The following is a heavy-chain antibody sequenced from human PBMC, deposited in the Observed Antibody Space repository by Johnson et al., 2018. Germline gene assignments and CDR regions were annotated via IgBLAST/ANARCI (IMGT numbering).Heavy chain of an antibody. Sequence: QVQLVQSGGGVVQPGRSLRLSCAASGFTFSSYGMHWVRQAPGKGLEWVAVISYDGSKNWYADPVKGRFTISRDNSKNTQYLEMNSLRAEDTAGYYCAGRAGGMDGWGQGTTVTVAS. D-gene: IGHD3-10*01. CDR1: GFTFSSYG. J-gene: IGHJ6*02. V-gene: IGHV3-30*03. CDR2: ISYDGSKN. CDR3: AGRAGGMDG.